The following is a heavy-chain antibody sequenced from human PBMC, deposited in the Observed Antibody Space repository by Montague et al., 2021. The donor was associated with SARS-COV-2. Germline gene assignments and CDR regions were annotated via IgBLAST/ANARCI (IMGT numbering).Heavy chain of an antibody. CDR2: ISSSGSTV. Sequence: SLRLSCAASGFTFSNYEMHWVRQAPGKGLEWVSYISSSGSTVFYGDSVKGRFTISRDNAKNSLNLQMNSLRAEDTAVYYCARERVGIYLWGVYYNYMDVWGKGTAVTVSS. J-gene: IGHJ6*03. CDR1: GFTFSNYE. V-gene: IGHV3-48*03. D-gene: IGHD1-26*01. CDR3: ARERVGIYLWGVYYNYMDV.